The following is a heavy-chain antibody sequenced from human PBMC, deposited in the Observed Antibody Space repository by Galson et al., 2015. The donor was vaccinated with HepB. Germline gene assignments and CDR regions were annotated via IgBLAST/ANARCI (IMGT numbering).Heavy chain of an antibody. CDR1: GFTFSSYS. V-gene: IGHV3-21*01. J-gene: IGHJ5*02. Sequence: SLRLSCAASGFTFSSYSMNWVRQAPGKGLEWVSSISSSSSYIYYADSVKGRFTISRDNAKNSLYLQMNSLRAEDTAAYYCARGERYCSSTSCYSDWVFWFDPWGQGTLVTVSS. CDR3: ARGERYCSSTSCYSDWVFWFDP. CDR2: ISSSSSYI. D-gene: IGHD2-2*01.